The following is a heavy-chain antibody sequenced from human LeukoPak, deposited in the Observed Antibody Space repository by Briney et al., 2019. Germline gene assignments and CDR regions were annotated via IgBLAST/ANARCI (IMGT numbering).Heavy chain of an antibody. J-gene: IGHJ4*02. CDR3: ARAGTIVVPDY. CDR1: GFTFRSYS. Sequence: GGSLRLSCAASGFTFRSYSMNWVRQAPGKGLEWVSSISPSSTYIDYADSLKGRFTISRDDAQESLYLQMNSLRAEDTAVYYCARAGTIVVPDYWGQGTLVTVSS. CDR2: ISPSSTYI. D-gene: IGHD2-15*01. V-gene: IGHV3-21*01.